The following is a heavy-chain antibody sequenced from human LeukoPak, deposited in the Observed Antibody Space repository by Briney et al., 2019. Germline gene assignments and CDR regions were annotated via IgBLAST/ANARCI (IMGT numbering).Heavy chain of an antibody. CDR2: ISAYNGNT. CDR1: GYTFTSYG. J-gene: IGHJ5*02. Sequence: GASVKVSCKASGYTFTSYGISWVRQAPGQGLEWMGWISAYNGNTNYAQKLQGRVTMTTDTSTSTAYMELRSLRSDDTAVYYCARDRPTPYSYGSLDWFDPWGQGTLVTVSS. CDR3: ARDRPTPYSYGSLDWFDP. D-gene: IGHD5-18*01. V-gene: IGHV1-18*01.